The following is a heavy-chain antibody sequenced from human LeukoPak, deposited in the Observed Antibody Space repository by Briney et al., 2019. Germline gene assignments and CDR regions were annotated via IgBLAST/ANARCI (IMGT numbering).Heavy chain of an antibody. CDR1: SGSISTYY. CDR3: ARALYFGSGSPYYYMDV. J-gene: IGHJ6*03. Sequence: PSETLSLTCTVSSGSISTYYWSWIRQPPGKGLEWIGCIYYSETTKYNPSLKSRVTISVDTSKNQFSLKLSSVTAADTAVYYCARALYFGSGSPYYYMDVWGKGTTVIISS. D-gene: IGHD3-10*01. CDR2: IYYSETT. V-gene: IGHV4-59*01.